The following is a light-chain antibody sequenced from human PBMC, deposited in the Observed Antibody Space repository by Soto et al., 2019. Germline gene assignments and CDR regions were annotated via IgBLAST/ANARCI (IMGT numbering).Light chain of an antibody. Sequence: EIGLTQSPATLSLSPGERATLSCRASQSVSRYLAWYQQKPGQAPRLLIHDTSNRATGIPARFSGSGSGTDLTLTICSLEPEDFAVYYCQQRSNWLITFGQGTRLEIK. CDR3: QQRSNWLIT. CDR2: DTS. V-gene: IGKV3-11*01. CDR1: QSVSRY. J-gene: IGKJ5*01.